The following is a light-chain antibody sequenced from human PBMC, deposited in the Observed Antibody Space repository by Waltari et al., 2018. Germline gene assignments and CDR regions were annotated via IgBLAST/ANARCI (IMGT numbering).Light chain of an antibody. J-gene: IGKJ2*01. CDR1: QTIHNY. V-gene: IGKV1-39*01. CDR3: QQSYRTPRT. Sequence: DIQMTQSPSSLSASVGDRVTITCRASQTIHNYLNWYQQKPGKAPKLLIHSASNLQSAVPSRFSGSGSGTDFTLTISSLQPEDFATYYCQQSYRTPRTFGQGTKVDIK. CDR2: SAS.